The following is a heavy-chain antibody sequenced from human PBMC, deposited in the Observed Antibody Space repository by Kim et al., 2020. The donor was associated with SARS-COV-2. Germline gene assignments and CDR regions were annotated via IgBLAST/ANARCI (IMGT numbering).Heavy chain of an antibody. J-gene: IGHJ6*01. D-gene: IGHD3-22*01. CDR1: GFTFSSYS. V-gene: IGHV3-21*01. CDR3: ARDLNTYYYDSSGPYGMDV. CDR2: ISSSSSYI. Sequence: GGSLRLSRAASGFTFSSYSMNWVRQAPGKGLEWVSSISSSSSYIYYADSVKGRFTISRDNAKNSLYLQLNSLRAEDTAVYYCARDLNTYYYDSSGPYGMDVWGQGTTVTVSS.